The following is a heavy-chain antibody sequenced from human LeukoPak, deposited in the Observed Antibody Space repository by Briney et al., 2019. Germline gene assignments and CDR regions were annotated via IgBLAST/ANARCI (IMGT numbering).Heavy chain of an antibody. Sequence: GGSLRLSCAASGFTFSDYGMHWVRQAPGKGLEWVAVTSFDGINKYSADSVKGRFTVSRDNSKNTLSLQMNSLRPEDTAMYYCVKSYGSSHYYYYGLDVWGQGTTVTVSS. CDR3: VKSYGSSHYYYYGLDV. J-gene: IGHJ6*02. CDR1: GFTFSDYG. V-gene: IGHV3-30*18. CDR2: TSFDGINK. D-gene: IGHD3-10*01.